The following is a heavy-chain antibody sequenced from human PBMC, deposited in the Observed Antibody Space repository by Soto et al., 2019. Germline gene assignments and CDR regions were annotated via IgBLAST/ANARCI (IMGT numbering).Heavy chain of an antibody. J-gene: IGHJ4*02. D-gene: IGHD5-12*01. CDR1: GGSFSGYY. CDR2: INHSGST. V-gene: IGHV4-34*01. CDR3: GRGRGVATILTPAEYYFDY. Sequence: SETLSLTCAVYGGSFSGYYWSWIRQPPGKGLEWIGEINHSGSTNYNPSLKSRVTISVDTSKNQFSLKLSSVTAADTAVYYCGRGRGVATILTPAEYYFDYWGQGTLVTVSS.